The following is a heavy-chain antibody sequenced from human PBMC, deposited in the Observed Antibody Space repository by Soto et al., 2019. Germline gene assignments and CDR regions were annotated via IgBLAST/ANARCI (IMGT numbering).Heavy chain of an antibody. V-gene: IGHV4-34*01. J-gene: IGHJ6*02. Sequence: SETLSLTCAVYGGSFSGYYWSWIRQPPGKGQEWIGEINHSGSTNYNPSLKSRVTISVDTSKNQFSLKLSSVTAADTAVYYCAREAEENCTNGVCYVYYYYCMDVWGQGTTVTVSS. CDR1: GGSFSGYY. D-gene: IGHD2-8*01. CDR3: AREAEENCTNGVCYVYYYYCMDV. CDR2: INHSGST.